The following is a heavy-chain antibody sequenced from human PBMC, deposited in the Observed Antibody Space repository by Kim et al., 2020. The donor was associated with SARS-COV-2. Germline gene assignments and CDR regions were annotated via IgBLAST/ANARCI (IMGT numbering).Heavy chain of an antibody. Sequence: GGSLRLSCAASGFTVSSNYMSWVRQAPGKGLEWVSVIYSGGSTYYADSVKGRFTISRDNSKNTLYLQMNSLRAEDTAVYYCAREDAYCGGDCYREDYYYYYGMDVWGQGTTVTVSS. CDR2: IYSGGST. D-gene: IGHD2-21*02. CDR1: GFTVSSNY. V-gene: IGHV3-53*01. J-gene: IGHJ6*02. CDR3: AREDAYCGGDCYREDYYYYYGMDV.